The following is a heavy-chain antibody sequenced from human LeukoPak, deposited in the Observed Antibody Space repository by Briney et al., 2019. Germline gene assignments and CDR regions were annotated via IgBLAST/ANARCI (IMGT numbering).Heavy chain of an antibody. CDR1: GFNFNDYY. CDR2: ISSTTGRII. D-gene: IGHD3-10*01. V-gene: IGHV3-11*04. J-gene: IGHJ3*01. CDR3: ARYYSDAFDV. Sequence: KSGGSLRLSCAASGFNFNDYYMTWIRQAPGKGLEWLSYISSTTGRIIYYADSVKGRFTISRDNTKNSLFLQMVSLRVEDTAVYYCARYYSDAFDVWGQGTVATVSS.